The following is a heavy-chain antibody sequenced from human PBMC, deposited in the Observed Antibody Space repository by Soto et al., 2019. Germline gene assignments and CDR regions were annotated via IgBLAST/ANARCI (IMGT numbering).Heavy chain of an antibody. D-gene: IGHD2-2*01. Sequence: SETLSLTCAVYGGSFSGYYWSWIRQPPGKGLEWIGEINHSGSTNYNPSLKSRVTISVDTSKNQFSLKLSSVTAADTAVYYCARGIRGYCSSTSCYEPPPRFDPWGQGTLVTVSS. J-gene: IGHJ5*02. CDR3: ARGIRGYCSSTSCYEPPPRFDP. V-gene: IGHV4-34*01. CDR2: INHSGST. CDR1: GGSFSGYY.